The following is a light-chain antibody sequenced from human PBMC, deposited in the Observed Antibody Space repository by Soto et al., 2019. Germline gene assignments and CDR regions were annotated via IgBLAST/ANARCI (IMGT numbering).Light chain of an antibody. J-gene: IGKJ2*01. Sequence: EIVLTQSPDTLSLSPGERATVSCRASQSVSNNDLAWYQQKPGQAPRLLLYGASFRPTGIPDRFSGSGSGTDFTLPISRLEPEDFAVYYCHHYGSSPPYTFGQGTKLDIK. CDR2: GAS. V-gene: IGKV3-20*01. CDR3: HHYGSSPPYT. CDR1: QSVSNND.